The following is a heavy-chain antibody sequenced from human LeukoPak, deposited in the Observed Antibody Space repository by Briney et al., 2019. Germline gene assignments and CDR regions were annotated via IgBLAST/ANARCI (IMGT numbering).Heavy chain of an antibody. CDR3: AKGGNSGRTYYYYYMDV. J-gene: IGHJ6*03. D-gene: IGHD6-19*01. CDR2: ISGSGGST. V-gene: IGHV3-23*01. Sequence: GGSLRLSCAASGFTFSSYGMSWVRQAPGEGLEWGSSISGSGGSTYYADSVKGRFTISRDSSKNTVYLQMNGLRAEDTAVYYCAKGGNSGRTYYYYYMDVWGKGTTVTVSS. CDR1: GFTFSSYG.